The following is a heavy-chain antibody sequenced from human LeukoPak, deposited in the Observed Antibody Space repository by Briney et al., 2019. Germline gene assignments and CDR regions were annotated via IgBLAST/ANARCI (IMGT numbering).Heavy chain of an antibody. CDR3: ARDVDTAMGFGVDY. V-gene: IGHV3-23*01. Sequence: PGGSLRLSCAASGFTFRSYAMSWVRQAPGKGLEWVSGISVSGSTYYADSVKGRFTISRDNARNSLYLQMNSLRDEDTAVYYCARDVDTAMGFGVDYWGQGTLVIVSS. CDR1: GFTFRSYA. CDR2: ISVSGST. D-gene: IGHD5-18*01. J-gene: IGHJ4*02.